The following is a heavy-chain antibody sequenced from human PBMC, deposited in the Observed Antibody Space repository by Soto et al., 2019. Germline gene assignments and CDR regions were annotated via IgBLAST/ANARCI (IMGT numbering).Heavy chain of an antibody. Sequence: EVQLVESGGRLVQPGGSLRLSCAASGFTFSSYWIHWVRQAPGKGLVWVSRINTDGSSTDYADSVKGRFTISRDNARNTLYLQMNSLSAEDTAVYYCAKREGDPYGSFHWGQGTLVTVSS. CDR2: INTDGSST. V-gene: IGHV3-74*01. J-gene: IGHJ4*02. D-gene: IGHD3-10*01. CDR1: GFTFSSYW. CDR3: AKREGDPYGSFH.